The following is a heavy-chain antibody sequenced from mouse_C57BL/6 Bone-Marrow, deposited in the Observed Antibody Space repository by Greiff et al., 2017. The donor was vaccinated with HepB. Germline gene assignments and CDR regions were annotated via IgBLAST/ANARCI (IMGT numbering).Heavy chain of an antibody. CDR2: ISYDGSN. V-gene: IGHV3-6*01. J-gene: IGHJ4*01. Sequence: VQLQESGPGLVKPSQSLSLTCSVTGYSITSGYYWNWIRQFPGNKLEWMGYISYDGSNNYNPSLKNRISITRDTSKNQFFLKLNSVTTEDTATYYCAREITTVAGDYAMDYWGQGTSVTVSS. CDR1: GYSITSGYY. D-gene: IGHD1-1*01. CDR3: AREITTVAGDYAMDY.